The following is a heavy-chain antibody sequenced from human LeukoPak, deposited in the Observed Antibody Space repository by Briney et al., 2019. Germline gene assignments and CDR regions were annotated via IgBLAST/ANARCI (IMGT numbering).Heavy chain of an antibody. CDR2: IRYDGNNQ. J-gene: IGHJ5*02. D-gene: IGHD3-22*01. V-gene: IGHV3-30*02. CDR3: ARDLGQYYDTSDNWFDP. Sequence: GGSLRLSCAASGLTFSSYSMNWVRQAPGKGLEWVTFIRYDGNNQYYADSVKGRFTISRDNSKSTLYLQMNSLRAEDTAVYYCARDLGQYYDTSDNWFDPWGQGTLVTVSS. CDR1: GLTFSSYS.